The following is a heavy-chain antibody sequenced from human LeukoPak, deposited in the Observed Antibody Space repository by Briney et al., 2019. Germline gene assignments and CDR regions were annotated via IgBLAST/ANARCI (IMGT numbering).Heavy chain of an antibody. D-gene: IGHD5-12*01. Sequence: PGRSLRLSCAASGFTFSSYAMHWVRRAPGKGLEWVAVISYDGSNKYYADSVKGRFTISRDNSKNTLYLQMNSLRAEDTAAYYCARGEATSGSGYDYLDYWGQGTLVTVSS. CDR1: GFTFSSYA. CDR2: ISYDGSNK. CDR3: ARGEATSGSGYDYLDY. J-gene: IGHJ4*02. V-gene: IGHV3-30*04.